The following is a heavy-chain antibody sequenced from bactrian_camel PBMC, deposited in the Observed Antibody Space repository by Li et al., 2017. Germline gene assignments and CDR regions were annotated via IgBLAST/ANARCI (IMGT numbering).Heavy chain of an antibody. V-gene: IGHV3S40*01. Sequence: VQLVESGGGLVQPGGSLRLSCAASGFTFSSYAMTWVRQAPGKGLEWVSAINSGGGSTHYADSVKGRFTISQDNAKTTMYLQMNSLKPEDTALYFCEVLPGSCILRRGQGTQVTVS. CDR2: INSGGGST. J-gene: IGHJ4*01. CDR3: EVLPGSCILR. D-gene: IGHD2*01. CDR1: GFTFSSYA.